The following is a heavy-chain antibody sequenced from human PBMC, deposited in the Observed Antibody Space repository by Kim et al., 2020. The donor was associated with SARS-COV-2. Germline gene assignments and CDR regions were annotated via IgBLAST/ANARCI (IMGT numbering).Heavy chain of an antibody. J-gene: IGHJ3*02. Sequence: SETLSLTCAVSGGSISSSNWWSWVRQPPGKGLEWIGEIYHSGSTNYNPSLKSRITISVDKSKNQFSLKLSSVTAADTAVYYCAGGGLDIVVVVAATRDAFDIWGQGTMVTVSS. CDR1: GGSISSSNW. V-gene: IGHV4-4*02. CDR3: AGGGLDIVVVVAATRDAFDI. CDR2: IYHSGST. D-gene: IGHD2-15*01.